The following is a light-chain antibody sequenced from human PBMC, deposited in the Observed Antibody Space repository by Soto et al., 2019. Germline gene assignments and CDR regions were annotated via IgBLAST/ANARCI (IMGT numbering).Light chain of an antibody. Sequence: QSALTQPVSVSGSPGQSITISCTGTSSDVGCYNYVSWYQQHPGKAPKLMIYDVSNRPSGVSNRFSGSKSGNTASLTISGLQAEDEADYYCSSYTSSSGVFGTGTKLTVL. CDR2: DVS. V-gene: IGLV2-14*01. CDR3: SSYTSSSGV. J-gene: IGLJ1*01. CDR1: SSDVGCYNY.